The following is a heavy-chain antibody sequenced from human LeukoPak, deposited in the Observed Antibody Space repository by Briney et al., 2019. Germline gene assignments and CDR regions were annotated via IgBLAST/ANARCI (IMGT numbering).Heavy chain of an antibody. CDR3: ARDRRASIQDP. CDR1: GSTFSSYA. CDR2: ISYDGSNK. Sequence: GRSLRLSCAASGSTFSSYAMHWVRQAPGKGLEWVAVISYDGSNKYYADSVKGRFTISRDNSKNTLYLQMNSLRAEDTAVYYCARDRRASIQDPWGQGTLVTVSS. D-gene: IGHD6-6*01. V-gene: IGHV3-30-3*01. J-gene: IGHJ5*02.